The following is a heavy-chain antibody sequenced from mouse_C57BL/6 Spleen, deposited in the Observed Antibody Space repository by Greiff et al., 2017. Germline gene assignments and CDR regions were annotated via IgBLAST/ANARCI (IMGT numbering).Heavy chain of an antibody. CDR3: ARYPPDDYFDY. D-gene: IGHD2-3*01. CDR2: INPSSGYT. CDR1: GYTFTSYT. Sequence: QVQLQQSGAELARPGASVKMSCKASGYTFTSYTMHWVKQRPGQGLEWIGYINPSSGYTKYNQKFKDKATLTADKSSSTAYMQLSSLTSEDSVVYYCARYPPDDYFDYWGQGTTLTVSS. V-gene: IGHV1-4*01. J-gene: IGHJ2*01.